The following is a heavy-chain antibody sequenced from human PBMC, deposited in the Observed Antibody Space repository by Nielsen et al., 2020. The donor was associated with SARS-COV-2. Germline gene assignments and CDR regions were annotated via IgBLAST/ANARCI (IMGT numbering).Heavy chain of an antibody. J-gene: IGHJ6*03. CDR1: GYSFTSHW. Sequence: GESLKISCKGSGYSFTSHWITWVRQMPGKGLEWMGRIDPSDSYVDYNPSFQGHVAISADKSISTAYLQWSSLKASDTAMYYCARYASEYYYYYYMDVWGTGATVTVPS. D-gene: IGHD2-2*01. CDR2: IDPSDSYV. V-gene: IGHV5-10-1*01. CDR3: ARYASEYYYYYYMDV.